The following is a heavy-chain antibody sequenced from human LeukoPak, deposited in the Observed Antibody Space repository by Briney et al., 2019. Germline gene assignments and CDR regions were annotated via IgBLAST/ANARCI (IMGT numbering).Heavy chain of an antibody. V-gene: IGHV4-39*07. CDR2: IYYSGST. CDR3: AREYSSGWPPTEFDY. J-gene: IGHJ4*02. Sequence: SETLSLTCTVSGGSISSSSYYWGWIRQPPGKGLEWIGSIYYSGSTYYNPSLKSRVTISVDTSKNQFSLKLSSVTAADTAVYYCAREYSSGWPPTEFDYWGQGTLVTVSS. CDR1: GGSISSSSYY. D-gene: IGHD6-19*01.